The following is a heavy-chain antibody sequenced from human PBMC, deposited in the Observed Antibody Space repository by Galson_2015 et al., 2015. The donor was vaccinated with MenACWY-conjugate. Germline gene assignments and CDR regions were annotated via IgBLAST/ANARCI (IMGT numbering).Heavy chain of an antibody. Sequence: QSGAEVKQPGESLKISCKGSGYYFTSYWIAWVRQTPGNGLEWMGLISPGDSNTRYSPSFQGQVTISADKSISTAYLQWSSLKASDTAMYYCARHPPGGRGMDVWGQGTTVTVSS. D-gene: IGHD1-26*01. CDR3: ARHPPGGRGMDV. V-gene: IGHV5-51*01. J-gene: IGHJ6*02. CDR2: ISPGDSNT. CDR1: GYYFTSYW.